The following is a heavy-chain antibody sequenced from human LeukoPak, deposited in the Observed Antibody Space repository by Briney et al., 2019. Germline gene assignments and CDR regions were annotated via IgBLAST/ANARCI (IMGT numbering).Heavy chain of an antibody. CDR1: GFTFSSYA. D-gene: IGHD6-13*01. Sequence: GGSLRLSCAASGFTFSSYAMSWVRQAPGKGLEWVSSISSSSSYIYYADSVKGRFTISRDNAKNSLYLQMNSLRDEDTAVYYCAGQLDNWFDPWGQGTLVTVSS. V-gene: IGHV3-21*01. CDR2: ISSSSSYI. CDR3: AGQLDNWFDP. J-gene: IGHJ5*02.